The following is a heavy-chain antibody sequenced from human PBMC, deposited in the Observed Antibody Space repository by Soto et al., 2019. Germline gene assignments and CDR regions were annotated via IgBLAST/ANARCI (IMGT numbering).Heavy chain of an antibody. Sequence: SVKVSCKASGGTFSSYAISWVRQAPGQGLEWMGGIIPIFGTANYAQKFQGRVTMTEDTSTDTAYMELSSLRSEDTAVYYCATSMATSGYYMDVWGKGTTVTVSS. CDR3: ATSMATSGYYMDV. CDR1: GGTFSSYA. CDR2: IIPIFGTA. J-gene: IGHJ6*03. D-gene: IGHD5-12*01. V-gene: IGHV1-69*06.